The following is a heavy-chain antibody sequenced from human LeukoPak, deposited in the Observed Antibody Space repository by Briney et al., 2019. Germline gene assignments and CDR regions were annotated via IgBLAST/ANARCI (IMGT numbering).Heavy chain of an antibody. V-gene: IGHV3-7*03. J-gene: IGHJ4*02. CDR3: ARDKIVGPTYYDY. CDR1: GFTFSSYW. D-gene: IGHD1-26*01. CDR2: IKEDGSEK. Sequence: GGSLRLSCAVSGFTFSSYWMSWVRQAPGKGPEWVANIKEDGSEKYYVDSVKGRFTISRDNAKNSLSLQMNSLRAEDTAVYYCARDKIVGPTYYDYWGQGTLVTVSS.